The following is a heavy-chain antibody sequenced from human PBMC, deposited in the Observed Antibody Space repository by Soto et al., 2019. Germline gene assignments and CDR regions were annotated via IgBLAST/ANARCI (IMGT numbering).Heavy chain of an antibody. V-gene: IGHV4-4*02. J-gene: IGHJ4*02. Sequence: QVQLQESGPGLVKPSGTLSLTCAVSGDSISSSRWWTWVRQPPGKGLEWIGEIYHNGNTNYNTSLTSRVTISVDKSKTQFSLKLNSVTAADTAIYYCGDPPSAFWGQGTLVTVSS. CDR2: IYHNGNT. CDR1: GDSISSSRW. CDR3: GDPPSAF. D-gene: IGHD6-19*01.